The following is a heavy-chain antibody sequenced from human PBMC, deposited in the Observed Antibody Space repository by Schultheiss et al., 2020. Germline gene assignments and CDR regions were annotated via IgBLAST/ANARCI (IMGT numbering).Heavy chain of an antibody. CDR1: GFTFSNAW. Sequence: GGSLRLSCAASGFTFSNAWMSWVRQAPGKGLEWVSSISSSSSYIYYADSVKGRFTISRDNSKNTVYLQMNSLRVDDTAVYYCARLLSHRAGTTFYYYMDVWGKGTTVTVSS. J-gene: IGHJ6*03. CDR3: ARLLSHRAGTTFYYYMDV. CDR2: ISSSSSYI. D-gene: IGHD1-7*01. V-gene: IGHV3-21*01.